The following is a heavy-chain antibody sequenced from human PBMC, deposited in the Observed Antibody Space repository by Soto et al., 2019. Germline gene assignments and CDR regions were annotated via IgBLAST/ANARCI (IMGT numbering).Heavy chain of an antibody. V-gene: IGHV1-58*01. J-gene: IGHJ6*02. CDR2: IVVGSGNT. Sequence: ASVKVSCKASGFTFTSSAVQWVRQARGQRLEWIGWIVVGSGNTNYAQKFQERVTITRDMSTSTAYMELSSLRSEDTAVYYCARGGGSSWYYYYYGMDVWGQGTTVTVSS. D-gene: IGHD6-13*01. CDR3: ARGGGSSWYYYYYGMDV. CDR1: GFTFTSSA.